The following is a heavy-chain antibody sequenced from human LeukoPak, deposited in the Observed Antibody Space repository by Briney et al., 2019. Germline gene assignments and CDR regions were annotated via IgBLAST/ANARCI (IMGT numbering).Heavy chain of an antibody. CDR3: ATYGDYSLSWFDP. CDR1: GGSISSSSYY. D-gene: IGHD4-17*01. V-gene: IGHV4-39*01. CDR2: IYYSGST. J-gene: IGHJ5*02. Sequence: SETLSLTCTVSGGSISSSSYYWGWIRQPPGKGLEWIGGIYYSGSTYYNPSLKSRVTISVDTSKNQFSLKLSSVTAADTAVYYCATYGDYSLSWFDPWGQGTLVTVSS.